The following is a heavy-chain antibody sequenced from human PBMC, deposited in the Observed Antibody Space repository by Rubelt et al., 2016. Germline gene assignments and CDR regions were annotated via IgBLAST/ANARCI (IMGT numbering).Heavy chain of an antibody. Sequence: AVSGFTYNNYWMNWVRQAPGKGLEWVANIKEDGSEKYYVDSAKVRFTISRDNAKNSLYLQMNSLRAEDTAVYYCARTNSGRHVGDAFDFWGQGTLVSVSS. J-gene: IGHJ3*01. CDR3: ARTNSGRHVGDAFDF. V-gene: IGHV3-7*01. D-gene: IGHD1-26*01. CDR2: IKEDGSEK. CDR1: GFTYNNYW.